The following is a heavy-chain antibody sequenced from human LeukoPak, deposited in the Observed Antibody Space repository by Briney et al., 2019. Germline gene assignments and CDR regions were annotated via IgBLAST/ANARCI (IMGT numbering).Heavy chain of an antibody. J-gene: IGHJ4*02. CDR3: AKDKWYDSSEYFDY. Sequence: GGSLRLYCAASGFTFDDYAIHWVRQAPGEGLESVTRMSWTSGSLDYADAVKGRFTISRDNAKNSLYLQMNSRRAEDTALYYCAKDKWYDSSEYFDYWGQGTLVTVSS. CDR2: MSWTSGSL. D-gene: IGHD3-22*01. CDR1: GFTFDDYA. V-gene: IGHV3-9*01.